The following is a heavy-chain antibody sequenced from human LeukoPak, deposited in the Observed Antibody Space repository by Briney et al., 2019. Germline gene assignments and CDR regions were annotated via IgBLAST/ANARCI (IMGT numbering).Heavy chain of an antibody. D-gene: IGHD2-2*01. J-gene: IGHJ4*02. CDR2: INHSGST. Sequence: SETLPLTCAVYGGSFSGYYWSWIRQPPGKGLEWIGEINHSGSTNYNPSLKSRVTISVDTSKNQFSLKLSSVTAADTAVYYCARGRPRSVVPTAPFDYWGQGTLVTVSS. V-gene: IGHV4-34*01. CDR3: ARGRPRSVVPTAPFDY. CDR1: GGSFSGYY.